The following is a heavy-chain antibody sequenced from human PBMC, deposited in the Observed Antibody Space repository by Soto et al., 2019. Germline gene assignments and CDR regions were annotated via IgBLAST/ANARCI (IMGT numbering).Heavy chain of an antibody. CDR2: ISSSGSTI. J-gene: IGHJ6*02. CDR1: GFTFSSYE. CDR3: ARDGAALLKYYYYYGMDV. V-gene: IGHV3-48*03. Sequence: EVQLVESGGGLVQPGGSLRLSCAASGFTFSSYEMNWVRQSPGKGLEWVSYISSSGSTIYYADFVKSRFTMSRDNAKNSLYLQIHSLRAEDTAVYYCARDGAALLKYYYYYGMDVWGPGTTVTVS. D-gene: IGHD6-6*01.